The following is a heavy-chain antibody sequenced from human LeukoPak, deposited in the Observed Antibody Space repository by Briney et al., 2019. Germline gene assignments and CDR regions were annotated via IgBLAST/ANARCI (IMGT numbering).Heavy chain of an antibody. CDR1: GFTFSNYA. Sequence: GGSLRLSCAASGFTFSNYAMSWARQAPGRGLEWVAAISGGGENTYYVDSVKGRFTISRDNSKNTLYLQMNSLRAEDTAVYYCAKRPQVTTSPFDYWGQEPWSPSPQ. D-gene: IGHD4-17*01. CDR3: AKRPQVTTSPFDY. CDR2: ISGGGENT. V-gene: IGHV3-23*01. J-gene: IGHJ4*01.